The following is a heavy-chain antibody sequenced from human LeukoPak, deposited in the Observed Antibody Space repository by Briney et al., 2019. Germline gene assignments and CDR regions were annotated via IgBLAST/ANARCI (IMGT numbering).Heavy chain of an antibody. D-gene: IGHD6-13*01. J-gene: IGHJ6*02. CDR2: INPNSGGT. V-gene: IGHV1-2*02. CDR1: GYTFTGYY. CDR3: ARDGAIAAAGIRGMDV. Sequence: GASVKVSCKASGYTFTGYYMHWVRQAPGQGLEWMGWINPNSGGTNYAQKFQGRVTMTRDTSISTAYMELSRLRSDDTAVYYCARDGAIAAAGIRGMDVWGQGTTVTVSS.